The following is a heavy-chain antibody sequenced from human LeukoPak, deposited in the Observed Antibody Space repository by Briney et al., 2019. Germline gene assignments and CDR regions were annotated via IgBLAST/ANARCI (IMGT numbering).Heavy chain of an antibody. CDR2: INHSGST. CDR3: ARGSNPGYFDY. CDR1: GGSFSGYY. Sequence: SETLSLTCVVYGGSFSGYYCSWIRQPPGKGLEWIGEINHSGSTNYNSSLKSRVTISVDTSKNQFSLKLSSVTAADTAVYYCARGSNPGYFDYWGQGTLVTVSS. J-gene: IGHJ4*02. V-gene: IGHV4-34*01. D-gene: IGHD4-11*01.